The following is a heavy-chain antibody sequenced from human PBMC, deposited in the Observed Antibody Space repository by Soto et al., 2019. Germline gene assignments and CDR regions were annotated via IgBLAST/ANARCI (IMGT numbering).Heavy chain of an antibody. CDR1: GFTFSNYV. V-gene: IGHV3-23*01. CDR2: ISGGSGKT. J-gene: IGHJ4*02. CDR3: AKDSLMAAAAPYYFEY. D-gene: IGHD6-13*01. Sequence: GGSLRLSCAASGFTFSNYVMNWVRQGPGKGLEWVATISGGSGKTYYADSVKGRFTISRDNSKNTLYLQMSSLRADDTALYYCAKDSLMAAAAPYYFEYCGQGTLVTVSS.